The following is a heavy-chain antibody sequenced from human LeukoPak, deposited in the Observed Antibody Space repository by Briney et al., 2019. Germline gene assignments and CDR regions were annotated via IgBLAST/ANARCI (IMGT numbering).Heavy chain of an antibody. J-gene: IGHJ4*02. CDR3: ARGGDSSGLDY. Sequence: GGSLRLSCAASGFTFSSYWMSWVRQAPGKGLEWVANIKEDGSEKNYVDSVKGRFTISRDNAKNSLYLQMNSLRAEDTAVYYCARGGDSSGLDYWGQGTLVTVSS. CDR2: IKEDGSEK. D-gene: IGHD3-22*01. V-gene: IGHV3-7*02. CDR1: GFTFSSYW.